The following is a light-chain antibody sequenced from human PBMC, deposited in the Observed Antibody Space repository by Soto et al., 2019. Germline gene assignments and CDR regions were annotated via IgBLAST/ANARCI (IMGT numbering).Light chain of an antibody. CDR3: SSYTSSSLFYV. Sequence: QSVLTQPPSASGSPGQSVTISCTGTSSDVGAYNSVSWYQHHPGKAPKLIIYEVNKGPSGVPDRFSGSKSGNTASLTVSGLQAEDEADYYCSSYTSSSLFYVFGTGTKVTVL. J-gene: IGLJ1*01. V-gene: IGLV2-8*01. CDR2: EVN. CDR1: SSDVGAYNS.